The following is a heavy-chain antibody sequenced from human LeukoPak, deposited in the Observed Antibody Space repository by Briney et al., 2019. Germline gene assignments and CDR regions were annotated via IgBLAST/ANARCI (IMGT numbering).Heavy chain of an antibody. CDR1: GGCISSNSYY. CDR2: IYTSGIT. V-gene: IGHV4-61*05. D-gene: IGHD6-6*01. CDR3: ARGYSSSWIYYYYYMDV. Sequence: PSETLSLTCTVSGGCISSNSYYWGWIRHPPGKGLEWIGGIYTSGITNYNPSLSSRFTMSVDTSKNQFSLKLSSVTAADTAVYYCARGYSSSWIYYYYYMDVSGKGTKVTISS. J-gene: IGHJ6*03.